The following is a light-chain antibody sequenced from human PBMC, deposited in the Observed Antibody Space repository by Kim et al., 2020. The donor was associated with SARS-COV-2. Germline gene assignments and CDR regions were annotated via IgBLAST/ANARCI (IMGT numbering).Light chain of an antibody. V-gene: IGLV3-21*02. J-gene: IGLJ1*01. CDR3: WEGDDSSDHFV. Sequence: APGETARITCGGNNMGSKSVRGYQQKPGQAPVVVIKDDGGRPSGIPARFSGSNSGNKAAMTISRGEDGDEEDDYCWEGDDSSDHFVFGAGTKVTVL. CDR2: DDG. CDR1: NMGSKS.